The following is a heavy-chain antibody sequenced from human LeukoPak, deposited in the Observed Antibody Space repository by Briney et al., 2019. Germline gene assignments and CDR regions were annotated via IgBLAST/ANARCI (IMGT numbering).Heavy chain of an antibody. CDR2: ISSSGSTI. CDR3: AKDPGYGGFLVDV. Sequence: GGSLRLSCAASGFTFSDYYTSWIRQAPGKGLEWVSYISSSGSTIYYADSVKGRFTISRDNAKNSLYLQMNSLRAEDTAVYYCAKDPGYGGFLVDVWGKGTTVTVSS. V-gene: IGHV3-11*01. CDR1: GFTFSDYY. J-gene: IGHJ6*04. D-gene: IGHD4/OR15-4a*01.